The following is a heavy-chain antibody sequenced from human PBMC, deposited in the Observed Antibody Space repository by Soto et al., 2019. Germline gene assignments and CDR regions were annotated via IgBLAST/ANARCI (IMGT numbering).Heavy chain of an antibody. V-gene: IGHV3-49*02. J-gene: IGHJ4*02. CDR1: GLTFTYFA. CDR2: IRSKDYGGTT. Sequence: SLRLSCATSGLTFTYFAISWVRQAPGRGLEWVGFIRSKDYGGTTEYAASVKGRFAISRDDSTGIAYLQMNSLKNEDTAVYYCTREIPYFDSWGQGTLVTVSS. CDR3: TREIPYFDS.